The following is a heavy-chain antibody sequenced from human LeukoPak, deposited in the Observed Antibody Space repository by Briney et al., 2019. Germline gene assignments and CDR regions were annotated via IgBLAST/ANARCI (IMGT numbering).Heavy chain of an antibody. Sequence: PGGSLRLSCAAFGFTVSGHYWSWVRQAPGKGLEGVSQINSGGTTYYADSVKGRFTISRDNSKNTVYLQMNSLRAEDTAVYHCARNKGVYGSGSYDNWGPGTLVTVSS. CDR2: INSGGTT. J-gene: IGHJ4*02. D-gene: IGHD3-10*01. CDR3: ARNKGVYGSGSYDN. CDR1: GFTVSGHY. V-gene: IGHV3-53*01.